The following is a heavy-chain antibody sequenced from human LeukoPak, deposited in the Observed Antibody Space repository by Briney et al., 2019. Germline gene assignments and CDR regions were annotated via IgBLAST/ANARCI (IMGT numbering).Heavy chain of an antibody. CDR1: GYTFTGYY. CDR2: INPNSGGT. V-gene: IGHV1-2*02. Sequence: AASVKVSCKASGYTFTGYYMHWVRQAPGQGLEWMGWINPNSGGTNYAQKFQGRVTMTRDTSISTAYMELSRLRSDDTAVYYCARDSGGSGSTIWFDPWGQGTLVTVSS. J-gene: IGHJ5*02. CDR3: ARDSGGSGSTIWFDP. D-gene: IGHD3-10*01.